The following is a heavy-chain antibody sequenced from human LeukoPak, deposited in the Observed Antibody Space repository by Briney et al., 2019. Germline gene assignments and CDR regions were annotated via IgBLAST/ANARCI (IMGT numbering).Heavy chain of an antibody. J-gene: IGHJ6*03. D-gene: IGHD6-13*01. CDR2: IRYDGNYK. CDR1: GFIFSRYG. V-gene: IGHV3-30*02. CDR3: AKESNSWYFSYYMDV. Sequence: QPGRSLRLSCAASGFIFSRYGMHWVRQAPGKGLEWVAFIRYDGNYKFHADSVKGRFTISRDDSKNTLYLQMNSLRTEDTAVYYCAKESNSWYFSYYMDVWGKGTTVTVSS.